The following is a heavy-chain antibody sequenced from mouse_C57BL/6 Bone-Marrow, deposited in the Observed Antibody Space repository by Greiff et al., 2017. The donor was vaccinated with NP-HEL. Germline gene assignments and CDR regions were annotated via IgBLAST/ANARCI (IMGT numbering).Heavy chain of an antibody. CDR1: GYTFTSYW. CDR3: ARSLIYYYGSSYWYFDV. D-gene: IGHD1-1*01. V-gene: IGHV1-61*01. CDR2: IYPSDSET. J-gene: IGHJ1*03. Sequence: VQLQQPGAELVRPGSSVKLSCKASGYTFTSYWMDWVKQRPGQGLEWIGNIYPSDSETHYNQKFKDKATLTVDTSSSTAYMQLSSLTSEDSAVYYCARSLIYYYGSSYWYFDVWGTGTTVTVSS.